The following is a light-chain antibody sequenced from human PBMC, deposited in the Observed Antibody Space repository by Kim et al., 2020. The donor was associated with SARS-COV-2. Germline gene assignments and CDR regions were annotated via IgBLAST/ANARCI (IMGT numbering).Light chain of an antibody. CDR3: QQYYSTPVT. V-gene: IGKV4-1*01. CDR1: QSVLHSSNNKNY. Sequence: DIVMTQSPDSLAVSLGERATNNCKSSQSVLHSSNNKNYLAWYQQKPGQPPKLLIYWASTRESGVPDRFSGSGSGTDFTLTISSLQAEDVAVYYCQQYYSTPVTFGGGTKVDIK. J-gene: IGKJ4*01. CDR2: WAS.